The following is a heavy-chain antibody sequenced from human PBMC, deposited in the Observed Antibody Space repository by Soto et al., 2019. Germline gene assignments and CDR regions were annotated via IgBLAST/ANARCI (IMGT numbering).Heavy chain of an antibody. CDR2: ISWNSGSI. D-gene: IGHD3-10*01. CDR3: AKGGGIYEYAPGSNWFDP. J-gene: IGHJ5*02. Sequence: GGSLRLSCAASGFTFDDYAMHWVRQAPGKGLEWVSGISWNSGSIGYADSVKGRFTISRDNAKNSLYLQMNSLRAEDTALYYCAKGGGIYEYAPGSNWFDPGGQGTLVTVSS. CDR1: GFTFDDYA. V-gene: IGHV3-9*01.